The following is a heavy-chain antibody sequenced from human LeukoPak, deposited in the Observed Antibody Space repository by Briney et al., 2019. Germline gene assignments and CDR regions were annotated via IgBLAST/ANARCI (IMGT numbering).Heavy chain of an antibody. Sequence: ASVKVSCKASGGTFSSYAISWVRQAPGQGLEWMGGIIPVFGTSNYAQKFQGRVTITADESTRTAYMELGSLRSEDTAVYYCARVTGGRYCSTTSCYMRGWFDPWGQGTLVTVSS. CDR3: ARVTGGRYCSTTSCYMRGWFDP. CDR2: IIPVFGTS. CDR1: GGTFSSYA. J-gene: IGHJ5*02. V-gene: IGHV1-69*13. D-gene: IGHD2-2*02.